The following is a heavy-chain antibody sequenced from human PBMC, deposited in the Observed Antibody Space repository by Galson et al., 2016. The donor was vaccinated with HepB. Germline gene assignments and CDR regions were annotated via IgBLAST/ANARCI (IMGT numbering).Heavy chain of an antibody. CDR2: INPSGGST. J-gene: IGHJ4*02. CDR1: GYTFTSYY. CDR3: AREGATSIGGFGY. V-gene: IGHV1-46*01. D-gene: IGHD1-26*01. Sequence: SGAEVKKPGESLRISCKASGYTFTSYYMHWVRQAPGQGLEWMGIINPSGGSTSYAQNFQGRVTMTRDTSTSTVYMELSSLRSEDSAMYYCAREGATSIGGFGYWGQGTLVTVSS.